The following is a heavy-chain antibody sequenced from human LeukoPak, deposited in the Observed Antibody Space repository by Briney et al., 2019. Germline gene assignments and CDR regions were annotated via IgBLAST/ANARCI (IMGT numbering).Heavy chain of an antibody. J-gene: IGHJ5*02. CDR2: ISGSGGST. CDR1: GGSFSGYY. D-gene: IGHD6-13*01. CDR3: AKGTAAGTVDWFDP. Sequence: ETLSLTCAVYGGSFSGYYWSWIRQPPGKGLEWVSAISGSGGSTYYADSVKGRFTISRDNSKNTLYLQMNSLRAEDTAVYYCAKGTAAGTVDWFDPWGQGTLVTVSS. V-gene: IGHV3-23*01.